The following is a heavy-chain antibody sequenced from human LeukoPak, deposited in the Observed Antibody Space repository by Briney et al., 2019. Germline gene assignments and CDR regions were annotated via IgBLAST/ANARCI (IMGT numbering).Heavy chain of an antibody. J-gene: IGHJ4*02. CDR2: IYYTGNT. CDR1: GGSISNYY. V-gene: IGHV4-59*08. CDR3: ARHARAAAGITPDY. Sequence: PSETLSLTCSVSGGSISNYYWSWIRQPPGKGLEWIGYIYYTGNTNYNPSLQSRVTISVDTSKNQFSLKLSSVTAADTAVYYCARHARAAAGITPDYWGQGTLVTVSS. D-gene: IGHD6-13*01.